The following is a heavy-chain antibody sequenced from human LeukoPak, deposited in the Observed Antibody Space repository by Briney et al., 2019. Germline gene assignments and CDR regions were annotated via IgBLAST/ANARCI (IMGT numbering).Heavy chain of an antibody. CDR2: IKSKTDGGTT. Sequence: MAGGSLRLSCAASGFTFSNAWMSWVRQAPGKGLEWVGRIKSKTDGGTTDYAAPVKGRFTISRDDSKNTLYLQMNSLKTEDTAVYYCTTDGYDSSGYYLDAFDIWGQGTMVTVSS. D-gene: IGHD3-22*01. V-gene: IGHV3-15*01. CDR3: TTDGYDSSGYYLDAFDI. CDR1: GFTFSNAW. J-gene: IGHJ3*02.